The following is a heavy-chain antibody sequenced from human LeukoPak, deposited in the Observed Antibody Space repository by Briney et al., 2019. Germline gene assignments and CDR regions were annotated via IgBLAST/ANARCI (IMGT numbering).Heavy chain of an antibody. D-gene: IGHD3-10*01. Sequence: GGSLRLSCAASGFTVSSNYMSWVRQAPGKGLEWVSVIYSGGSTYYADSVKGRFTISRDNSKNTLYLQMNSLRAEDTAVYYCARGAERLWFGELLSYWGQGTLVTVSS. CDR3: ARGAERLWFGELLSY. J-gene: IGHJ4*02. CDR2: IYSGGST. V-gene: IGHV3-66*01. CDR1: GFTVSSNY.